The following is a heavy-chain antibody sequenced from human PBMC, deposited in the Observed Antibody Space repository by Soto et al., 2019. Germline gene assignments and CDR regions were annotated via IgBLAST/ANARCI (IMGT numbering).Heavy chain of an antibody. D-gene: IGHD3-10*01. J-gene: IGHJ4*02. CDR2: IGTAADT. Sequence: EVQLVESGGGLVQPGGSLRLSCAASGFTFSNYDMYWVRQATGKGLEWVSAIGTAADTYYPGSVQGRFIISREDAKNSVYLQMNSLRVGDTAVYYCVRSRGGEYFGEQLSWGQGTLVTVSS. CDR3: VRSRGGEYFGEQLS. V-gene: IGHV3-13*04. CDR1: GFTFSNYD.